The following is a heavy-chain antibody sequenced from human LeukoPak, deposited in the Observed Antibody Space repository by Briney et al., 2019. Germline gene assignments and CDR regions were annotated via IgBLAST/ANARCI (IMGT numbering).Heavy chain of an antibody. J-gene: IGHJ4*02. CDR3: ARGRCGELYPVSFDY. Sequence: LVKVSCKASGGTFSSYAISWVRQAPGQGLEWMGRIIPIFGTANYAQKFQGRVTITTDESTNTAYMELSSLRSEDTAVYYCARGRCGELYPVSFDYWGQGTLVTVSS. D-gene: IGHD3-10*01. V-gene: IGHV1-69*05. CDR1: GGTFSSYA. CDR2: IIPIFGTA.